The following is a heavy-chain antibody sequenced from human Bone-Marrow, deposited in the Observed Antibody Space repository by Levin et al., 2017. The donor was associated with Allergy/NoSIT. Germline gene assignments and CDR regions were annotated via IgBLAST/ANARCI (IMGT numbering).Heavy chain of an antibody. Sequence: PGGSLRLSCVGSGFSFRSYGISWVRQAPGEGLEWVSGISANGGDADYGDSVKGRFIISRDNPKNTVFLQMYSLRAEDTAVYYCAKKYGGFFSDPFDLWGQGTLVTVSS. CDR1: GFSFRSYG. J-gene: IGHJ3*01. D-gene: IGHD5-12*01. CDR3: AKKYGGFFSDPFDL. CDR2: ISANGGDA. V-gene: IGHV3-23*01.